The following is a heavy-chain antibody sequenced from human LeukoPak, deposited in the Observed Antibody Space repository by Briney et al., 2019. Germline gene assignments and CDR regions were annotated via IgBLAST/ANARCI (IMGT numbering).Heavy chain of an antibody. CDR2: ISYDGSNK. CDR1: GFTFISYL. Sequence: PGGSLKLSFAASGFTFISYLIHWVPQAPGKGLGGGAVISYDGSNKYYADSVKGRFTISRDNSKNTLYLQMNSLRAEDTAVYYCARDGYGAPPAFDIWGQGTMVTVSS. D-gene: IGHD4-17*01. J-gene: IGHJ3*02. CDR3: ARDGYGAPPAFDI. V-gene: IGHV3-30*04.